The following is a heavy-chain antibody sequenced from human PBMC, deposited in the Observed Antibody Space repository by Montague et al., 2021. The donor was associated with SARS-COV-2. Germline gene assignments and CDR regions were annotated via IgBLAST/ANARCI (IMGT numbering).Heavy chain of an antibody. Sequence: LRLSLSASGFTFSTYWMAWVRQAPGKGLEWVANIKQDGSAQYYVDSVRGRFTVSRDNAKKSLFLQMNSLRAEDTAVYFCARDPVEQQQLVHSLDYWGQGTLVIVSS. J-gene: IGHJ4*02. D-gene: IGHD6-13*01. CDR3: ARDPVEQQQLVHSLDY. V-gene: IGHV3-7*01. CDR1: GFTFSTYW. CDR2: IKQDGSAQ.